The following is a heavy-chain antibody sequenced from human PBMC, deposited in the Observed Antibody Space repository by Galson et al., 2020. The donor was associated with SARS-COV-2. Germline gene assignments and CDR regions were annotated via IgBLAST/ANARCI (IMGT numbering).Heavy chain of an antibody. J-gene: IGHJ4*02. CDR2: IYTSGST. Sequence: SETLSLTCTVSGGSISSYYWSWIRQPAGTGLEWIGRIYTSGSTNYNPSLKSRVTMSVDTSKNQFSLKLSSVTAADPAVYYCARGYDPGDFDYWGQGTLVTVSS. D-gene: IGHD5-12*01. CDR3: ARGYDPGDFDY. CDR1: GGSISSYY. V-gene: IGHV4-4*07.